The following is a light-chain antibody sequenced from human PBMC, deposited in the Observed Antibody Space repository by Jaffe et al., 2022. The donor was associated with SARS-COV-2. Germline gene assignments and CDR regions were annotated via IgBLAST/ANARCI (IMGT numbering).Light chain of an antibody. V-gene: IGKV3-11*01. CDR1: QSVWSH. Sequence: EIVLTQSPATLSLSPGERATLSCRASQSVWSHLAWYQQKPGQAPRLLIYDASNRATGIPARFSGSGSGTDFTLTISSLEPEDFAVYYCQQRYNWPPLTFGGGTKVE. CDR3: QQRYNWPPLT. CDR2: DAS. J-gene: IGKJ4*01.